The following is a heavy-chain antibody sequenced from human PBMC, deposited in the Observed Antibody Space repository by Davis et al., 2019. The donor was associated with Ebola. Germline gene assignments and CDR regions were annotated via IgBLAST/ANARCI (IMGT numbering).Heavy chain of an antibody. V-gene: IGHV3-66*02. Sequence: PGGSLRLSCTASGFTFGDYAMSWVRQAPGKGLEWVSVIYSGGSTYYADSVKGRFTISRDNSKNTLYLQMNSLRAEDTAVYYCARDGRMAGYFDYWGQGTLVTVSS. D-gene: IGHD2-8*01. CDR3: ARDGRMAGYFDY. CDR2: IYSGGST. CDR1: GFTFGDYA. J-gene: IGHJ4*02.